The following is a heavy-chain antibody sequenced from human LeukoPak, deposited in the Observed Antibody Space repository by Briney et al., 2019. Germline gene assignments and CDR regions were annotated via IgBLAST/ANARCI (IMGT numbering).Heavy chain of an antibody. Sequence: GASVKVSCKVSGYTLTELSMHWVRQAPGKGLEWMGGFDPEDGETIYAQKFQGRVTMTEDTSTDTAYMELSSLTSEDTAVYYCARAALYSSGWYTPLGLWGQGTLVTVSS. CDR2: FDPEDGET. J-gene: IGHJ4*02. CDR3: ARAALYSSGWYTPLGL. V-gene: IGHV1-24*01. D-gene: IGHD6-19*01. CDR1: GYTLTELS.